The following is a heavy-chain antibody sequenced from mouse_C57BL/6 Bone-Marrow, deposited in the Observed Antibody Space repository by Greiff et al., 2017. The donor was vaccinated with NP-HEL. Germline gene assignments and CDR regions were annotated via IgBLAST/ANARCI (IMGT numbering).Heavy chain of an antibody. D-gene: IGHD1-3*01. CDR3: VRQSSSYLDY. CDR1: GFSFNTYA. Sequence: EVKLQESGGGLVQPKGSLKLSCAASGFSFNTYAMNWVRQAPGKGLEWVARISSKSNNYATYYADSVKDRFTISSDDSENILYLQMNNLKTEDTAMYYCVRQSSSYLDYCGRGTTLTVSA. J-gene: IGHJ2*01. V-gene: IGHV10-1*01. CDR2: ISSKSNNYAT.